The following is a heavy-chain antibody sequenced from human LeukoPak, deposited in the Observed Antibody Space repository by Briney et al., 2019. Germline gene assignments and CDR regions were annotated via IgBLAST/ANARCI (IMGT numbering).Heavy chain of an antibody. J-gene: IGHJ4*02. V-gene: IGHV3-43D*03. CDR2: SSWIEGST. CDR3: VRSRAASLGYFDS. Sequence: GGSLRLSCAVSGFTFDDYALHWVRQVPGKGLEWVSFSSWIEGSTDYLDSVKGRFSISRDNSKNSLYLEMNRLRLEDTALYYCVRSRAASLGYFDSWGQGTLATVSS. D-gene: IGHD7-27*01. CDR1: GFTFDDYA.